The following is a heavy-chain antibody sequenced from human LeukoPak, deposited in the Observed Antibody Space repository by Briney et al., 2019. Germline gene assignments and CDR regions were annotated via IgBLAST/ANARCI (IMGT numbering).Heavy chain of an antibody. V-gene: IGHV3-48*04. J-gene: IGHJ4*02. CDR3: ARTNPYFDSSGPLDY. CDR1: GSTFSSHT. CDR2: ISRSSDVI. D-gene: IGHD3-22*01. Sequence: GGSLRLSCAASGSTFSSHTMNWVRQAPGKGLEWVSYISRSSDVIYYADSVKGRFTISRDNAKNSLYLQMNSLRAEDTAVYYCARTNPYFDSSGPLDYWGQGTLVTVSS.